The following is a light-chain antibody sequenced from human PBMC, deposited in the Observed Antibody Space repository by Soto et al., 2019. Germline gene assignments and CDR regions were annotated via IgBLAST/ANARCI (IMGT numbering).Light chain of an antibody. J-gene: IGLJ3*02. CDR1: RSNVGNYNL. Sequence: QSVLTQPASVSGSPGQSITISCAGTRSNVGNYNLVSWYQQHPGKAPKLMIYEVNKRPTGVSNRFSGSKSGNSASLTISGLQAEDEGDYYCCSYAVSDSWAFGGVTKLTVL. V-gene: IGLV2-23*02. CDR2: EVN. CDR3: CSYAVSDSWA.